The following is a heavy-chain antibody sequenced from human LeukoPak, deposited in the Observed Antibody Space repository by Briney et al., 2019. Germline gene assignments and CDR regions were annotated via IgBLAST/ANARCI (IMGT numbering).Heavy chain of an antibody. V-gene: IGHV4-59*01. CDR1: GGSISSNY. J-gene: IGHJ2*01. D-gene: IGHD1-14*01. Sequence: PSETLSLTCTVSGGSISSNYWSWIRQPPGKGLEWIGYIYYRGSTNYNPSLKSRVTISVDTSKNQISLKLSSVTAADTAVYYCAREKLGSPDLWGRGTLVTVSS. CDR2: IYYRGST. CDR3: AREKLGSPDL.